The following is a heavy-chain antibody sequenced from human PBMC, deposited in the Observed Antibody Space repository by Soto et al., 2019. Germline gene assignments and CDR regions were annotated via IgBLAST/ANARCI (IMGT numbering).Heavy chain of an antibody. CDR1: GDSVSSNSAA. CDR2: TYYRSKWYN. Sequence: SQTLSLTCAISGDSVSSNSAAWNWIRQCPSRGLEWLGRTYYRSKWYNDYAVSVKSRITINPDTSKNQFSLQLNSVTPEDTAVYYCARALLVRGAYYHDVIDVPAQRTTVTGSS. CDR3: ARALLVRGAYYHDVIDV. J-gene: IGHJ6*02. V-gene: IGHV6-1*01.